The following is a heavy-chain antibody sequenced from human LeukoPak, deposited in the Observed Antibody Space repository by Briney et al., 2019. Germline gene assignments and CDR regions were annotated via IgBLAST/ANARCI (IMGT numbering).Heavy chain of an antibody. Sequence: ASVKVSCKASGYTFTGYYMHWVRQAPGQGLEWMGWINPNSSGTNYAQKFQGRVTMTRDTSISTAYMELSRLRSDDTAVYYCARDTSVDTEYFDYWGQGTLVTVSS. CDR2: INPNSSGT. J-gene: IGHJ4*02. D-gene: IGHD5-18*01. CDR1: GYTFTGYY. V-gene: IGHV1-2*02. CDR3: ARDTSVDTEYFDY.